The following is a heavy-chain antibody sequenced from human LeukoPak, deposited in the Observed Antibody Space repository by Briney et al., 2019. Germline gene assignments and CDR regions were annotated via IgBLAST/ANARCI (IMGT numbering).Heavy chain of an antibody. CDR3: AKGREYSNYDGWFDP. CDR1: GFTVSNNY. J-gene: IGHJ5*02. Sequence: PGGSLRLSCAASGFTVSNNYMTWVRQAPGKGLEWVSSLYSGGATHYADSVKGRFTISRDNSKNTLYLQMNSLRAEDTAVYYCAKGREYSNYDGWFDPWGQGTLVTVSS. V-gene: IGHV3-53*01. D-gene: IGHD4-11*01. CDR2: LYSGGAT.